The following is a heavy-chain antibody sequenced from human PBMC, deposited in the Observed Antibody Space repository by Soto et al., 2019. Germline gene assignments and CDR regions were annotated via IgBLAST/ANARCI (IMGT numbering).Heavy chain of an antibody. V-gene: IGHV4-39*01. CDR3: ARHVFTGYYNDWFDP. CDR2: IYYSGST. J-gene: IGHJ5*02. CDR1: GGSISSSSYY. D-gene: IGHD3-9*01. Sequence: SETLSLTCTVSGGSISSSSYYWGWIRQPPGKGLEWIGSIYYSGSTYYNPSLKSRVTISVDTSKNQFSLKLSSVTAADTAVYYCARHVFTGYYNDWFDPWGQGTLVTVSS.